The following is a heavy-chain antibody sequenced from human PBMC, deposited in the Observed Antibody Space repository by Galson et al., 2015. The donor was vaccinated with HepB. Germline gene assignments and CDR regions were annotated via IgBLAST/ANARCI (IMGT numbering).Heavy chain of an antibody. D-gene: IGHD4-17*01. CDR2: INPSGGST. J-gene: IGHJ4*02. Sequence: SVKVSCKASGYTFTSYYMHWVRQAPGQGLEWMGIINPSGGSTSYAQKFQGRVTMTRDTSTSTVYMELSSLRSEDTAVYYCARDGFVTTVTTSFDYWGQGTLVTVSS. V-gene: IGHV1-46*01. CDR1: GYTFTSYY. CDR3: ARDGFVTTVTTSFDY.